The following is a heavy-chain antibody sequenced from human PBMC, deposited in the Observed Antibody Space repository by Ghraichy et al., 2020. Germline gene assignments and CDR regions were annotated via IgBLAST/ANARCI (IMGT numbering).Heavy chain of an antibody. CDR2: VYISGST. V-gene: IGHV4-4*07. J-gene: IGHJ6*02. CDR1: GAAISRYY. D-gene: IGHD3-22*01. CDR3: ARDFYDNMGLGDYGMDV. Sequence: SETLSLTCTVSGAAISRYYWSWIRQSAGKGLEWIGRVYISGSTQSNPSLKSRVTMSINTSKNQFSLRLNSVTAADTAVYYCARDFYDNMGLGDYGMDVWGQGTTVTVSS.